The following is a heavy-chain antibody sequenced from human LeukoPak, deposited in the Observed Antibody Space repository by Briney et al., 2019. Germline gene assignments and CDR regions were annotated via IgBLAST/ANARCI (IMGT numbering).Heavy chain of an antibody. V-gene: IGHV3-21*01. Sequence: GGSLRLSCAASGFTFSSYAMSWVRQAPGKGLEWVSSINRSSIYKYYADSVKGRFTISRDNAKNSLFLQMNSLRAEDTAVYFCARGRYDSSGYYALFDYWGQGTLVTVSS. J-gene: IGHJ4*02. CDR3: ARGRYDSSGYYALFDY. CDR2: INRSSIYK. CDR1: GFTFSSYA. D-gene: IGHD3-22*01.